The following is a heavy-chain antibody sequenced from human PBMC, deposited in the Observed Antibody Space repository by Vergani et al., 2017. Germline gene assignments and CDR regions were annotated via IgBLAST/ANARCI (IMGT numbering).Heavy chain of an antibody. CDR1: GGSFSGYY. CDR3: ARAVTMVRGPNWFDP. Sequence: QVQLQQWGAGLLKPSETLSLTCAVYGGSFSGYYWSWIRQPPGKGLEWIGEINHSGSTNYNPSLKSRVTISVDTSKNQFSLKLSSVTAADTAVYYCARAVTMVRGPNWFDPWGQGTLVTVSS. D-gene: IGHD3-10*01. J-gene: IGHJ5*02. V-gene: IGHV4-34*01. CDR2: INHSGST.